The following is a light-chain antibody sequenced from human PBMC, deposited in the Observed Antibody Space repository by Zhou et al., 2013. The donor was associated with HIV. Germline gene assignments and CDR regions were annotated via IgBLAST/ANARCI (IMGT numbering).Light chain of an antibody. Sequence: DIQMTQSPSTLSASVGDRVTIACRASQSINNWLAWYQQRPGKAPKLLIYKASSLESGVPSRFSGSGSGTEFTLTISSLQPDDLATYYCQQYKSYSTFGQGTKVEIK. J-gene: IGKJ1*01. CDR3: QQYKSYST. CDR1: QSINNW. CDR2: KAS. V-gene: IGKV1-5*03.